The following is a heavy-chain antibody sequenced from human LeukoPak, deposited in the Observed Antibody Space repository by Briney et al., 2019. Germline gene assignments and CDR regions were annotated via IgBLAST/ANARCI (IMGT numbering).Heavy chain of an antibody. CDR3: ARLYCSSTSCAWGYYGMDV. CDR1: GGSISSYY. J-gene: IGHJ6*02. Sequence: SETLSLTCTVSGGSISSYYWSWIRQPPGKGLGWIGDIYYSGSTNYNPSLKSRVTISVDTSKNQFSLKLSSVTAADTAVYYCARLYCSSTSCAWGYYGMDVWGQGTTVTVSS. D-gene: IGHD2-2*01. V-gene: IGHV4-59*08. CDR2: IYYSGST.